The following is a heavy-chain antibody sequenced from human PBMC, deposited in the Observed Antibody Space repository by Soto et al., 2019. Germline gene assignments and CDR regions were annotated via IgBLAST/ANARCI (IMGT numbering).Heavy chain of an antibody. CDR3: ARQDFKYYDILTGYPGLLDY. J-gene: IGHJ4*01. CDR1: GGSISSSSYY. V-gene: IGHV4-39*01. D-gene: IGHD3-9*01. CDR2: IYYSGST. Sequence: SETLSLTCTVSGGSISSSSYYWGWIRQPPGKGLEWIGSIYYSGSTYYNPSLKSRVTISVDTSKNQFSLKLSSVTAADTAVYYCARQDFKYYDILTGYPGLLDYWGHGTLVTVSS.